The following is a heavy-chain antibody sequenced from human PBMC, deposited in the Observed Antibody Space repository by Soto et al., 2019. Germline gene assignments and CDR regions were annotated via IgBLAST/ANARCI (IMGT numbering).Heavy chain of an antibody. V-gene: IGHV4-31*03. D-gene: IGHD3-3*01. J-gene: IGHJ6*02. Sequence: HVQLQESGPGLVKPSQTLSLTCTVSGGSISGGGYYWSWIRQHPGKGLEWIGYIYYSGSTYYNPSLKSRVTISVDTSKNQFSLKLSSVTAADTAVYYCARVVRFLDPELNYYYYGMDVWGQGTTVTVSS. CDR1: GGSISGGGYY. CDR2: IYYSGST. CDR3: ARVVRFLDPELNYYYYGMDV.